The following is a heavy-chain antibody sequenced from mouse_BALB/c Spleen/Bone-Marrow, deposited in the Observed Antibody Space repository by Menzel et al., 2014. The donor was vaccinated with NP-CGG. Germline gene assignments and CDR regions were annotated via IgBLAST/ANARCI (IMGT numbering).Heavy chain of an antibody. CDR1: GYTFTSYY. D-gene: IGHD2-1*01. Sequence: VKLMESGAELVKPGASVKLSCKASGYTFTSYYMYWVKQRPGQGLEWIGEINPSNGGTNLNEKFKSKATLTVDKSSSTAYMQLSSLTSEDSAVYYCTRSYYGNYFDVWGAGTTVTVSS. CDR3: TRSYYGNYFDV. J-gene: IGHJ1*01. V-gene: IGHV1S81*02. CDR2: INPSNGGT.